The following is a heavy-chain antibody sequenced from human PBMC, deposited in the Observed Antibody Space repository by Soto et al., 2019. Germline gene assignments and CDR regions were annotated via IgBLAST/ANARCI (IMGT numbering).Heavy chain of an antibody. Sequence: QVQLQESGPGLVKPSETLSLTCTVSGGSISSSLHYWGWIRQPPGKGLEWIGTIYYSGSTYYNPSLKSRVTISVNTSKNQFSLKVSSVTAADMAVYYCARRDYSNYAAYFDSWGQGTLVTVFS. V-gene: IGHV4-39*01. J-gene: IGHJ4*02. CDR1: GGSISSSLHY. CDR3: ARRDYSNYAAYFDS. D-gene: IGHD4-4*01. CDR2: IYYSGST.